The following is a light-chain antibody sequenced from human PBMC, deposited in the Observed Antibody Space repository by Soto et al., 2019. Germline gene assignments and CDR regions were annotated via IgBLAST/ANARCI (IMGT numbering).Light chain of an antibody. CDR3: SSYTSSSTS. Sequence: QSVLTQPASVSGSPGQSIPISCTGTSSDVGGYSYVSWYQQHPGKAPKLMIYDVSNRPSGVSNRFSGSKSGNTASLTISGLQADDEAASYCSSYTSSSTSVGTGTKVTV. CDR1: SSDVGGYSY. CDR2: DVS. V-gene: IGLV2-14*01. J-gene: IGLJ1*01.